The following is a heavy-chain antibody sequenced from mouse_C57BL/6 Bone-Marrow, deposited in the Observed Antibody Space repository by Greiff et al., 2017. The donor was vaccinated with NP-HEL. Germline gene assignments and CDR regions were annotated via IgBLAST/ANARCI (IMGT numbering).Heavy chain of an antibody. V-gene: IGHV5-6*01. Sequence: EVMLVESGGDLVKPGGSLKLSCAASGFTFSSYGMSWVRQTPDKRLEWVATISSGGSYTYYPDSVKGRFTISRDNAKNTLYLQMSSLKSEDTAMYYCARDYYGSSYGYYYAMDYWGQGTSVTVSS. CDR3: ARDYYGSSYGYYYAMDY. D-gene: IGHD1-1*01. CDR2: ISSGGSYT. CDR1: GFTFSSYG. J-gene: IGHJ4*01.